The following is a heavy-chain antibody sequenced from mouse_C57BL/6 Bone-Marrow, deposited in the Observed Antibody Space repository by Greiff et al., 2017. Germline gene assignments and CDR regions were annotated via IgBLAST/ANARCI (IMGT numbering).Heavy chain of an antibody. CDR3: ARRRFCFRTLDY. CDR1: GYTFTSYW. J-gene: IGHJ2*01. V-gene: IGHV1-69*01. CDR2: IDPSDSYT. Sequence: QLQQPGAELVMPGASVKLSCKASGYTFTSYWMHWVKQRPGQGLEWIGEIDPSDSYTNYNQKFKGKSTLTVDKSSSTAYMQLSSLTSEDSAVYYCARRRFCFRTLDYWGQGTTLTVSS.